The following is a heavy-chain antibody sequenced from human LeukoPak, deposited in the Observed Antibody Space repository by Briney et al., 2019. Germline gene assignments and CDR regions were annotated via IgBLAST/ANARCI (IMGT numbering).Heavy chain of an antibody. V-gene: IGHV4-39*01. D-gene: IGHD5-18*01. CDR3: ARGGYSYGMHAFDI. Sequence: SSGTLSLTCTVPGGSISSSSYYWGWIRQPPGKGLEWIGSIYYSGSTYYNPSLKSRVTISVDTSKNQFSLKLSSVTAADTAVYYCARGGYSYGMHAFDIWGQGTMVTVSS. CDR1: GGSISSSSYY. J-gene: IGHJ3*02. CDR2: IYYSGST.